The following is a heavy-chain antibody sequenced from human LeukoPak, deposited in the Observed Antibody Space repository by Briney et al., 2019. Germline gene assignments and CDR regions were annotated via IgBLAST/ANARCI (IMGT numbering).Heavy chain of an antibody. V-gene: IGHV3-21*01. CDR2: ISSSSSYI. CDR3: ARTPEIYSSGWYPGVFPARYFDY. CDR1: GFTFSSYS. Sequence: PRGSLRLSCAASGFTFSSYSMNWVRQAPGKGLEWVSSISSSSSYIYYADSVKGRFTISRDNAKNSLYLQMNSLRAEDTAVYYCARTPEIYSSGWYPGVFPARYFDYWGQGTLVTVSS. J-gene: IGHJ4*02. D-gene: IGHD6-19*01.